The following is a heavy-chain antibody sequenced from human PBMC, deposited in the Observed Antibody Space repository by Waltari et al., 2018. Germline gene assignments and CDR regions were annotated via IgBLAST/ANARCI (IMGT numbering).Heavy chain of an antibody. CDR3: ARSDDSSGYYSHFDY. J-gene: IGHJ4*02. D-gene: IGHD3-22*01. CDR1: GYTFTGYY. V-gene: IGHV1-2*06. CDR2: SNPNSGGK. Sequence: QVQLVQSGAEVKKPGASVKVSCTASGYTFTGYYMPWVRQAPGQGLEWMGRSNPNSGGKNYAQKFQGRVTMTRDTSISTAYMELSRLRSDDTAVYYCARSDDSSGYYSHFDYWGQGTLVTVSS.